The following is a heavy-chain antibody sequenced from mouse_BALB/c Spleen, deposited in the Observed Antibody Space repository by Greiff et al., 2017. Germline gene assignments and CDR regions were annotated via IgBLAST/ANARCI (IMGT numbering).Heavy chain of an antibody. CDR3: ARERGWLLHFDY. CDR2: ISYSGST. V-gene: IGHV3-2*02. D-gene: IGHD2-3*01. CDR1: GYSITSDYA. Sequence: VQLKESGPGLVKPSQSLSLTCTVTGYSITSDYAWNWIRQFPGNKLEWMGYISYSGSTSYNPSLKSRISITRDTSKNQFFLQLNSVTTEDTATYYCARERGWLLHFDYWGQGTTLTVSS. J-gene: IGHJ2*01.